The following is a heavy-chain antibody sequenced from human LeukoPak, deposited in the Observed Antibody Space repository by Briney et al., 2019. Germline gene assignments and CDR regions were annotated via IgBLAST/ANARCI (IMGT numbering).Heavy chain of an antibody. CDR2: INPNSGGT. J-gene: IGHJ5*02. D-gene: IGHD1-26*01. CDR3: ARVVGEARNWFDP. CDR1: GYTFTGYY. V-gene: IGHV1-2*02. Sequence: ASVKVSCKASGYTFTGYYMHWVRQAPGQGLEWMGWINPNSGGTNYAQKFQGRVTMTRDTSISTAYMELRSLRSDDTAVYYCARVVGEARNWFDPWGQGTLVTVSS.